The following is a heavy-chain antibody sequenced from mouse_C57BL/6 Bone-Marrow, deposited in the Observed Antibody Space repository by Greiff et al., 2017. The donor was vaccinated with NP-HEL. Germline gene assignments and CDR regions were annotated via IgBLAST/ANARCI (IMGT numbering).Heavy chain of an antibody. CDR2: ISSGGSYT. D-gene: IGHD2-1*01. CDR1: GFTFSSYG. CDR3: ARLGNPYAMDY. Sequence: EVKLLESGGDLVKPGGSLKLSCAASGFTFSSYGMSWVRQTPDKRLEWVATISSGGSYTYYPDSVKGRFTTSRDNAKNTLYLQMSSLKSEDTAMYYCARLGNPYAMDYWGQGTSVTVSS. J-gene: IGHJ4*01. V-gene: IGHV5-6*01.